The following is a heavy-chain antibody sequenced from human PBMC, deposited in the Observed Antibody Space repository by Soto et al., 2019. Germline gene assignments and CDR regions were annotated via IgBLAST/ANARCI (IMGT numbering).Heavy chain of an antibody. CDR1: GFTFSIYS. CDR2: ITSDTNTI. J-gene: IGHJ4*02. V-gene: IGHV3-48*02. CDR3: ARSVEGHFDC. D-gene: IGHD6-19*01. Sequence: EVQLVESGGGLVQPGGSLRLSCAASGFTFSIYSMNWVRQAPGKGLEWFSYITSDTNTIKYADSVKGRFTISRENAKNSRYLQMNSLRDEDTAVYFCARSVEGHFDCWGQGTVVTVSS.